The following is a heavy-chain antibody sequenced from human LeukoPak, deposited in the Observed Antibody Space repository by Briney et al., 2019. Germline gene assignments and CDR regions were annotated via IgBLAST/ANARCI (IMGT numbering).Heavy chain of an antibody. Sequence: GGSLRLSCAASGFTFSSYGMHWVRQAPGKGLEWVSSISSSSSYIYYADSVKGRFTISRDNAKNSLYLQMNSLRAEDTAVYYCARARGRYDILTGPSPQDYWGQGTLVTVSS. CDR1: GFTFSSYG. V-gene: IGHV3-21*01. CDR3: ARARGRYDILTGPSPQDY. D-gene: IGHD3-9*01. CDR2: ISSSSSYI. J-gene: IGHJ4*02.